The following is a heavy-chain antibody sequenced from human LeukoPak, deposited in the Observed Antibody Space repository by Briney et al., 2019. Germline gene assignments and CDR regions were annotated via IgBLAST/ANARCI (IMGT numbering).Heavy chain of an antibody. D-gene: IGHD3-3*01. CDR1: GGTFSSYA. Sequence: ASVKVSCKASGGTFSSYAISWVRQAPGQGLEWMGGIIPIFGTANYAQKFQGRVTITTDESTSTAYMELSSLRSEDKAVYYCARGSFWSGYYRYYYYMDVSRKGRTVTV. V-gene: IGHV1-69*05. CDR2: IIPIFGTA. CDR3: ARGSFWSGYYRYYYYMDV. J-gene: IGHJ6*03.